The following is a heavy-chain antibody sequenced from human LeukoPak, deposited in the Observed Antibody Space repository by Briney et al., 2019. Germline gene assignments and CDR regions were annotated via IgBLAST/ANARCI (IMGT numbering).Heavy chain of an antibody. D-gene: IGHD5-18*01. Sequence: GGSLRLSCAASGFTFSSYEMNWVRQAPGKGLEWVSYISSSGSTIYYADSVKGRFTISRDNAKNSLYLQMNSLRAEDTAVYYCARFYVDTAMVGYYYYYYMDVWGKGTTVTISS. CDR1: GFTFSSYE. CDR3: ARFYVDTAMVGYYYYYYMDV. V-gene: IGHV3-48*03. CDR2: ISSSGSTI. J-gene: IGHJ6*03.